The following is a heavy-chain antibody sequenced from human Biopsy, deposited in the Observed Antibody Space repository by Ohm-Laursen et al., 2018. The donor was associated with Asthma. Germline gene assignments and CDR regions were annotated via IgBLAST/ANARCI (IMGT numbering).Heavy chain of an antibody. D-gene: IGHD1-26*01. CDR3: AKDVFPGWELRRGPDY. V-gene: IGHV3-30*18. Sequence: SLRLSCSASGFTFSNYGMHWVRQAPGKGLDWVAVISFDGSNKNYTDSVKGRFTISRDNSRNTLHLQMNSLRAKDTAVYYCAKDVFPGWELRRGPDYWGQGTLVTVSS. CDR1: GFTFSNYG. J-gene: IGHJ4*02. CDR2: ISFDGSNK.